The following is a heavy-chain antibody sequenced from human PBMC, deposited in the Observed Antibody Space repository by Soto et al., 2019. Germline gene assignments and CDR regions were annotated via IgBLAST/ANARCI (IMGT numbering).Heavy chain of an antibody. CDR3: ARDHRAYYDILTGYPVDY. Sequence: GGSLRLSCAASGFTFSSYSMNWVRQAPGKGLEWVSSISSSSSYIYYADSVKGRFTISRDNAKNSLYLQMNGLRAEDTAVYYCARDHRAYYDILTGYPVDYWGQGTLVTVSS. D-gene: IGHD3-9*01. CDR1: GFTFSSYS. V-gene: IGHV3-21*01. J-gene: IGHJ4*02. CDR2: ISSSSSYI.